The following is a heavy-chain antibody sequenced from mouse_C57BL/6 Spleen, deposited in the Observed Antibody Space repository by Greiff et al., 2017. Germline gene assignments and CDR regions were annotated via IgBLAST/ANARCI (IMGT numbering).Heavy chain of an antibody. CDR2: IDPETGGT. D-gene: IGHD2-4*01. V-gene: IGHV1-15*01. CDR1: GYTFTDYE. Sequence: VQLQQSGAELVRPGASVTLSCKASGYTFTDYEMHWVKQTPVHGLEWIGAIDPETGGTAYNQKFKGKAILTADKSSSTAYMELRSLTSEDSAVYYCTYDYDGPWFAYWGQGTLVTVSA. J-gene: IGHJ3*01. CDR3: TYDYDGPWFAY.